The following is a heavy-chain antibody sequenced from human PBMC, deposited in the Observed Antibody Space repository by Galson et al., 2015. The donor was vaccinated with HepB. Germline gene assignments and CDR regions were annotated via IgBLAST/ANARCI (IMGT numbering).Heavy chain of an antibody. CDR3: AREGGPAAKVYYYYGMDV. CDR2: IIPIFGTA. CDR1: GGTFSSYA. Sequence: SVKVSCKASGGTFSSYAISWVRQAPGQGLEWMGGIIPIFGTANYAQKFQGRVTITADESTSTAYMELSSLRSEDTAVYYCAREGGPAAKVYYYYGMDVWGQGTTVTVSS. V-gene: IGHV1-69*13. J-gene: IGHJ6*02. D-gene: IGHD2-2*01.